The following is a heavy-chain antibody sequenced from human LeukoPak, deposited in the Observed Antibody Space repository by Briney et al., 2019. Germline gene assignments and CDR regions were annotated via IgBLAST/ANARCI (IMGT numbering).Heavy chain of an antibody. D-gene: IGHD3-10*01. J-gene: IGHJ4*02. CDR3: AKDRYYGSGSYSYYFDY. Sequence: GGSLRLSCAASVYTFCSYGMHWVRQAPGKGLEWLAVISYDGSNEYYEDSVKGRFTISRDNSKNTLYLQMNSLRAEDTAVYYCAKDRYYGSGSYSYYFDYWGQGTLVTVSS. V-gene: IGHV3-30*18. CDR2: ISYDGSNE. CDR1: VYTFCSYG.